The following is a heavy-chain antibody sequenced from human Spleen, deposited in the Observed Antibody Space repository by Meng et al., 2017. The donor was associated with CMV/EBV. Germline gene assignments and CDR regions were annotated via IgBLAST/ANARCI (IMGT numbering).Heavy chain of an antibody. CDR1: GYNSRSTYY. CDR3: ARLACSTSTCQYYFDY. D-gene: IGHD2-2*01. Sequence: GYNSRSTYYWGWSRQPPGKGLEWIGIIHYSGGSYYNPSLKSRVTISVDTYKNQFSLKVRSVTAADTAVYSCARLACSTSTCQYYFDYWGLGTLVTVSS. CDR2: IHYSGGS. J-gene: IGHJ4*02. V-gene: IGHV4-39*01.